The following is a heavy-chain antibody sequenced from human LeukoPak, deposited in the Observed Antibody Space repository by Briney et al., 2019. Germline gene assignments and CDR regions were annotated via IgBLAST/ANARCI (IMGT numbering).Heavy chain of an antibody. J-gene: IGHJ4*02. CDR1: GIIVRNNY. CDR3: ARTGGGNSGPFDY. CDR2: IYNGGSI. V-gene: IGHV3-53*01. Sequence: GGSLRLSCVASGIIVRNNYMTWVRQAPGKGLEWVSVIYNGGSIYYGDSAKGRFTISADNSRNMVYLQMNGLRAEDTAVYYCARTGGGNSGPFDYWGQGTLVTVS. D-gene: IGHD4-23*01.